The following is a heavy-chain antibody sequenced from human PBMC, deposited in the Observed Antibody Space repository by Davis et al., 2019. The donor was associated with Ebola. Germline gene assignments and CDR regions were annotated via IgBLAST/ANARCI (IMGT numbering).Heavy chain of an antibody. D-gene: IGHD3-3*01. J-gene: IGHJ4*02. CDR2: IHTGNGNT. CDR3: ARDLRYYDFWSGYSF. V-gene: IGHV1-3*04. CDR1: GYTFTTYI. Sequence: AASVKVSCRASGYTFTTYIMHWVRQAPGQRLEWMGWIHTGNGNTKYSQKFQGRVTITRDTSASTAYMELSSLRSEDTAVYYCARDLRYYDFWSGYSFWGQGTLVTVSS.